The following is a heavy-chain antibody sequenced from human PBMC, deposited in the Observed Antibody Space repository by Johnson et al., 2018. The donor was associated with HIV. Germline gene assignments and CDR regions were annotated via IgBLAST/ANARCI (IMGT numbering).Heavy chain of an antibody. CDR2: INWSGGTT. CDR1: GFTFDDHG. Sequence: VQLVESGGGVERPGGSLRLSCAGSGFTFDDHGMSWVRQVPGKGLEWVSGINWSGGTTGYADSVKGRFTISRDNTKNSLYLQMNSLRAEDTALYYCAREGGIVAAQGDALDSWGQGTMVTVSS. CDR3: AREGGIVAAQGDALDS. D-gene: IGHD6-13*01. J-gene: IGHJ3*02. V-gene: IGHV3-20*04.